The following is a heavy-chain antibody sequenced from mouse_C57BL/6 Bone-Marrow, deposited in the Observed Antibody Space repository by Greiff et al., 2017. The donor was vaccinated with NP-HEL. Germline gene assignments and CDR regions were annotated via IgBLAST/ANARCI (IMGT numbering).Heavy chain of an antibody. CDR1: GYTFTSYW. CDR3: ASYYGSSRYAMDY. CDR2: INPSSGYT. J-gene: IGHJ4*01. D-gene: IGHD1-1*01. Sequence: VKLVESGAELAKPGASVKLSCKASGYTFTSYWMHWVKQRPGQGLEWIGYINPSSGYTKYNQKFKDKATLTADKSSSTAYMQLSSLTYEDSAVYYCASYYGSSRYAMDYWGQGTSVTVSS. V-gene: IGHV1-7*01.